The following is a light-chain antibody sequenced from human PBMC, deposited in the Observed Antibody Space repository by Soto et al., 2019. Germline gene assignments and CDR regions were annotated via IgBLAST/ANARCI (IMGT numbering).Light chain of an antibody. V-gene: IGKV3-15*01. Sequence: ETVLTQSPGTLSLSPGERATLPCRAIQSISSNLAWYQQKPGQAPRLLMYGASTRATGIPARFSGSGSGTEFTLTISSLQSEDFAVYYCQQYNNWPLSITFGQGTRLEIK. CDR1: QSISSN. CDR2: GAS. CDR3: QQYNNWPLSIT. J-gene: IGKJ5*01.